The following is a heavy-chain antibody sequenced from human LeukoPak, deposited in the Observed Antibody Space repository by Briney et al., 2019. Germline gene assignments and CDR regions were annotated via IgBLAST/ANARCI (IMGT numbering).Heavy chain of an antibody. CDR1: GGSISNNNYY. CDR3: ATWRTAKTGFDY. D-gene: IGHD1-1*01. Sequence: SETLSLTCTVYGGSISNNNYYWAWIRQPPGKGLECIGSIYYSGSPYYNPSLKSRVTISVDTSKNQFSLRLSSVTAADTAVYYCATWRTAKTGFDYWGQGTLVTVSS. V-gene: IGHV4-39*01. J-gene: IGHJ4*02. CDR2: IYYSGSP.